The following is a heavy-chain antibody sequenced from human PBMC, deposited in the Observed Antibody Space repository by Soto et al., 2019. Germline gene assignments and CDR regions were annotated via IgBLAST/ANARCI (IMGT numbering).Heavy chain of an antibody. CDR2: IYCSGNT. J-gene: IGHJ6*02. D-gene: IGHD6-6*01. Sequence: PXQRRPRPWPVAGGSTSSSDWSWIRQPPGKGLGWLGYIYCSGNTSYNPCLKGRFTISLDTSKNQFSLKLSSVTAADTAGYYRARACRGRITSRAGRSQGCSGLDVWAQGTTLTVSS. V-gene: IGHV4-59*01. CDR3: ARACRGRITSRAGRSQGCSGLDV. CDR1: GGSTSSSD.